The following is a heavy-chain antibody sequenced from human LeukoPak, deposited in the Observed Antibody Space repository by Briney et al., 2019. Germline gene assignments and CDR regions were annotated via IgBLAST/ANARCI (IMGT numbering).Heavy chain of an antibody. CDR1: GFTFSNYD. V-gene: IGHV3-23*01. Sequence: GGSLRLSCAASGFTFSNYDMSWVRQAPGKGLEWVSGISGSRGSTYYSDSVKGRFTISRDNAKNSLYLQMNSLRAEDTAVYYCARDGPRGYSYSGFDYWGQGTLVTVSS. CDR2: ISGSRGST. D-gene: IGHD5-18*01. CDR3: ARDGPRGYSYSGFDY. J-gene: IGHJ4*02.